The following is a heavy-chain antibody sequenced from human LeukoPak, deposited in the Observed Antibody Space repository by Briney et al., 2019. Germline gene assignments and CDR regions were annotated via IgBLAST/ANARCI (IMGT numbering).Heavy chain of an antibody. V-gene: IGHV1-8*01. J-gene: IGHJ6*02. D-gene: IGHD6-13*01. Sequence: GASVKVSCKASGYTFTSYDINWVRQATGQGLEWMGWMNPNSGNTGYAQKFQGRVTMTRNTSISTAYMELSSLRSEDTAVYYCARGWDSSLAGYGMDVWGQGTTVTVSS. CDR1: GYTFTSYD. CDR2: MNPNSGNT. CDR3: ARGWDSSLAGYGMDV.